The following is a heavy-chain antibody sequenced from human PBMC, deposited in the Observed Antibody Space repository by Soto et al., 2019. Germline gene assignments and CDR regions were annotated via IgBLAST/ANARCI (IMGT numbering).Heavy chain of an antibody. Sequence: QVQLQESGPGLVKPSGTLSLTCALSGASIITDNWWSWVRQPPGTEMAWIGEIYHSGNTNFNPSVKSRVTISVETSKNQFSLTVSSVTAADTAIYYCARASASSKLRGVVINWGQGTLVTVSS. CDR2: IYHSGNT. J-gene: IGHJ4*02. CDR1: GASIITDNW. V-gene: IGHV4-4*02. CDR3: ARASASSKLRGVVIN. D-gene: IGHD3-10*01.